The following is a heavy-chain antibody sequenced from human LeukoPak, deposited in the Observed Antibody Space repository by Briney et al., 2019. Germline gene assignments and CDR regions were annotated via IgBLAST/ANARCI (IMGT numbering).Heavy chain of an antibody. J-gene: IGHJ4*02. CDR1: GFTLRSYG. Sequence: GRSLSLSCAASGFTLRSYGMHWVRPAPARGLEGVALISYDGSKKYFADSVQGQFTISRDSSQNTLHLQMNSLRADDTAVYYCAKAGDGSGWYYFDYWGQGALVTVSS. V-gene: IGHV3-30*18. CDR2: ISYDGSKK. D-gene: IGHD6-19*01. CDR3: AKAGDGSGWYYFDY.